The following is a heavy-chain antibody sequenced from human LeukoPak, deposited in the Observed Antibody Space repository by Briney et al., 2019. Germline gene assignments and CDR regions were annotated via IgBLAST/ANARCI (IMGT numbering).Heavy chain of an antibody. D-gene: IGHD1-1*01. J-gene: IGHJ4*02. Sequence: ASVKVSCKASGYTFTGYYMHWVRQAPGQGLEWMGWIIPNSGGTNYAQKFQGRVTMTRDTSISTAYMELSRLRSDDTAVYYCAREGVDWNHSVYYFGYWGQGTLVTVSS. CDR2: IIPNSGGT. CDR1: GYTFTGYY. V-gene: IGHV1-2*02. CDR3: AREGVDWNHSVYYFGY.